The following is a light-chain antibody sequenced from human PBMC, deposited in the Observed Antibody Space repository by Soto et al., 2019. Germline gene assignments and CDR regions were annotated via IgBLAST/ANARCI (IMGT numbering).Light chain of an antibody. V-gene: IGKV1-39*01. CDR1: QSISTY. Sequence: DILMTQSPSSLSASVGDRVTISCRASQSISTYLNWFQQRPGKAPKLLIYAASRLQNGVPFRFSGSGSGTDFTLTISNLQPEDFAAYYCQQSFRTPLTFGGGTKVAIK. J-gene: IGKJ4*01. CDR3: QQSFRTPLT. CDR2: AAS.